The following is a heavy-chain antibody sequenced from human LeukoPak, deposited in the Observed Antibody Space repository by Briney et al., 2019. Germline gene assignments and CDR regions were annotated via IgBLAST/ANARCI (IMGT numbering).Heavy chain of an antibody. CDR2: INHSGST. D-gene: IGHD4-17*01. V-gene: IGHV4-34*01. CDR3: ARSSYGDYKKFDY. Sequence: SETLSLTCAVYGGSFSGYYWSWIRQPPGKGLQWIGEINHSGSTNYNPSLKSRVTISVDTSKNQYSLKLSSVTAADTAVYYCARSSYGDYKKFDYWGQGTLVTVSS. J-gene: IGHJ4*02. CDR1: GGSFSGYY.